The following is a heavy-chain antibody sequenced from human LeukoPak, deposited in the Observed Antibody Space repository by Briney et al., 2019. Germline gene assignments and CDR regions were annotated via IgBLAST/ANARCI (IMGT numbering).Heavy chain of an antibody. Sequence: SETLSLTCGVSGGSLSGYFWNWIRQPPGKGLEWIGEINHSGTVYYNPSLKSRVALSVDTSKNQFSLNVTSVTAADTAVYYCARDLGGYSDGSYYYYMDVWGKGTTVTVSS. V-gene: IGHV4-34*01. CDR3: ARDLGGYSDGSYYYYMDV. D-gene: IGHD5-18*01. J-gene: IGHJ6*03. CDR2: INHSGTV. CDR1: GGSLSGYF.